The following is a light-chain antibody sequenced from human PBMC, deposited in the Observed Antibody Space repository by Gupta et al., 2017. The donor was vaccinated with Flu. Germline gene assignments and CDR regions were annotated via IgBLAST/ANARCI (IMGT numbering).Light chain of an antibody. Sequence: ETQMTQSPDSLSASVGDRVTITCRASENISGYLNWYQQKPGKAPKLLIYASTLHSGVPSRFSGSGSGTEFTLTISSLQPEDFATYICQQAYTSPRTFGGGTKEEIK. V-gene: IGKV1-39*01. CDR1: ENISGY. J-gene: IGKJ4*01. CDR2: AS. CDR3: QQAYTSPRT.